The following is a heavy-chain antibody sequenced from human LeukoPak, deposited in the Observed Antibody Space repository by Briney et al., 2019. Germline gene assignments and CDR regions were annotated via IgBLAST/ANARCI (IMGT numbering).Heavy chain of an antibody. J-gene: IGHJ4*02. V-gene: IGHV3-30*02. CDR1: GFTSSTAW. D-gene: IGHD1-7*01. Sequence: GGSLTLSCAVSGFTSSTAWLTWVRQAPGKGLEWVAFLRLDGINKYYAGSVKGRFTISRDNSTNTVFLQMNSLRVEDTAVYYCAKDRGRTGTTGGFDYWGQGTLVTVSS. CDR3: AKDRGRTGTTGGFDY. CDR2: LRLDGINK.